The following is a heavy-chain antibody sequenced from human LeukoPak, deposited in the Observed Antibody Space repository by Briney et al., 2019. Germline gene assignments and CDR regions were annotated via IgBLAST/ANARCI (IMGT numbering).Heavy chain of an antibody. D-gene: IGHD3-10*01. V-gene: IGHV4-39*01. CDR1: GGSISTSNYY. J-gene: IGHJ4*02. CDR2: IYYSGNT. CDR3: ARRTVRGGSLDY. Sequence: SETLSLTCTVSGGSISTSNYYRDWIRQPPGKGLEWIASIYYSGNTYYNPSLKSRVAISLDMSKNQFSLSLSSVAATDTGVYYCARRTVRGGSLDYWGQGTLVTVSS.